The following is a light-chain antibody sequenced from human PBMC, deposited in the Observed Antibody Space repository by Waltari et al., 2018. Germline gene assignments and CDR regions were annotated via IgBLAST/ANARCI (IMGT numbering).Light chain of an antibody. CDR3: QHYYTSPLT. Sequence: DIVMTQSPDSLAVSLGERATINCKSSQSVLSSSDNKHYLAWYQQKAGQPPKLLISWASARESGVPDRFSGSGSGTDFTLSISSLQAEDVAVYYCQHYYTSPLTFGGGTKVEIK. J-gene: IGKJ4*01. V-gene: IGKV4-1*01. CDR1: QSVLSSSDNKHY. CDR2: WAS.